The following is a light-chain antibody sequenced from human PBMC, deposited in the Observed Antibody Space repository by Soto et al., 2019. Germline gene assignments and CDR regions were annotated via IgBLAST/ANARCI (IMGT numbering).Light chain of an antibody. V-gene: IGKV3-20*01. CDR3: PLYDSSSWP. J-gene: IGKJ1*01. CDR1: QSVSSSY. Sequence: GVTLSPGTLSLSKGERATLSCSASQSVSSSYLAWYQQKPGQAPRLLIYGASSRATGIPDRFSGSGSGTDFTLTISRLETEDFAVYYCPLYDSSSWPSGQVTKADI. CDR2: GAS.